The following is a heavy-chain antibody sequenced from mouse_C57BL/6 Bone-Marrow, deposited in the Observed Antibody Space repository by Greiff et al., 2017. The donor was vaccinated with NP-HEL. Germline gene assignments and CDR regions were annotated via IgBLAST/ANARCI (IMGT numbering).Heavy chain of an antibody. CDR1: GFTFSSYA. V-gene: IGHV5-4*01. J-gene: IGHJ3*01. CDR2: ISDGGSYT. CDR3: ARDPYYYGSSWFAY. D-gene: IGHD1-1*01. Sequence: EVQRVESGGGLVKPGGSLKLSCAASGFTFSSYAMSWVRQTPEKRLEWVATISDGGSYTYYPDNVKGRFTISRDNAKNNLYLQMSHLKSEDTAMYYCARDPYYYGSSWFAYWGQGTLVTVSA.